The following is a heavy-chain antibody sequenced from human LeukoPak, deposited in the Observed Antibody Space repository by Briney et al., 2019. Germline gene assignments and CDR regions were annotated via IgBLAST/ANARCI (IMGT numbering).Heavy chain of an antibody. CDR1: GGSISSSSYY. V-gene: IGHV4-39*07. CDR2: IYCSGST. J-gene: IGHJ4*02. Sequence: SSETLSLTCTVSGGSISSSSYYWGWIRQPPGKGLEWIGSIYCSGSTYYNPSLKSRVTISVDTSKNQFSLKLSSVTAADTAVYYCASYYYDSSGYYSPHFDYWGQGTLVTVSS. CDR3: ASYYYDSSGYYSPHFDY. D-gene: IGHD3-22*01.